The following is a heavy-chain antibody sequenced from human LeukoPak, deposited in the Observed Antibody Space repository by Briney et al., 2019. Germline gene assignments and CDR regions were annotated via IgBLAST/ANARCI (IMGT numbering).Heavy chain of an antibody. D-gene: IGHD4/OR15-4a*01. CDR3: ARDRDYGGFDY. CDR1: GFAVSSNF. Sequence: PGGSLRLSCAASGFAVSSNFMSWVRQAPGKGLEWVSVIYSIGTTYYADSVKGRLTISRDNTRNTLYLQMNSLRAEDTAVYYCARDRDYGGFDYWGQGTLVTVSS. CDR2: IYSIGTT. V-gene: IGHV3-53*01. J-gene: IGHJ4*02.